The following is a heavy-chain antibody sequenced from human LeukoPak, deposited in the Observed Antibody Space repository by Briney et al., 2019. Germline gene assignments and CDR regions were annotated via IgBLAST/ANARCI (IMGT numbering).Heavy chain of an antibody. D-gene: IGHD2-8*02. V-gene: IGHV4-4*07. Sequence: SETLSLTCTVSGGSISTYYWSWLRQPAGKGLEWIGRIYSSATTNLDPSLKSRVTLSIDASKNQVSLRLSSVTAADTAVYYCARGRYCTATICGGGDAFDIWGQGTVVTVSS. CDR3: ARGRYCTATICGGGDAFDI. J-gene: IGHJ3*02. CDR2: IYSSATT. CDR1: GGSISTYY.